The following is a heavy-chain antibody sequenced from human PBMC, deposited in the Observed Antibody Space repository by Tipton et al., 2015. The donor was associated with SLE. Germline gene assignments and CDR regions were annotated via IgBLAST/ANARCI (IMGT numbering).Heavy chain of an antibody. D-gene: IGHD2-15*01. V-gene: IGHV3-21*03. Sequence: GSLRLSCAASQFTFSSYSMNWVRQAPGKGLAWVSSISSSSSYIYYADSVKGRFTISRDNAKNSLYLQMNSLRAEDTAVYYCARERYCSGGSCFRTFDIWGQGTMVTVSS. CDR3: ARERYCSGGSCFRTFDI. J-gene: IGHJ3*02. CDR2: ISSSSSYI. CDR1: QFTFSSYS.